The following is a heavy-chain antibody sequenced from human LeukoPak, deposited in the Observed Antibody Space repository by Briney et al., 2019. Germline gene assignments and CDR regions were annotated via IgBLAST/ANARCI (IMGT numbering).Heavy chain of an antibody. CDR1: GGPFSGYY. D-gene: IGHD3-3*01. CDR2: VNHGEST. V-gene: IGHV4-34*01. CDR3: ARGRRVTNGFWNGHYRSPFDY. Sequence: PSETLSLTCAVYGGPFSGYYWSWIRQSPGKGLEWIGEVNHGESTNYNPSLMSRVSISVDSSKNQFSLRLSSVTAADTAVYYCARGRRVTNGFWNGHYRSPFDYWGQGTLVTVSS. J-gene: IGHJ4*02.